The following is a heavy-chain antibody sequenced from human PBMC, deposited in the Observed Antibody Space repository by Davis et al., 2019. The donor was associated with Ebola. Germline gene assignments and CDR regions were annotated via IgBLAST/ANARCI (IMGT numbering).Heavy chain of an antibody. V-gene: IGHV3-33*01. D-gene: IGHD3-10*01. CDR1: GFTFSSYG. Sequence: GESLKISCAASGFTFSSYGMHWVRQAPGKGLEWVAVIWYDGSNKYYADSVKGRFTISRDNSKNTLYLQMNSLRAEDTAVYYCAREKVAMVRGVNIYYYYYYGMDVWGQGTTVTVSS. CDR3: AREKVAMVRGVNIYYYYYYGMDV. J-gene: IGHJ6*02. CDR2: IWYDGSNK.